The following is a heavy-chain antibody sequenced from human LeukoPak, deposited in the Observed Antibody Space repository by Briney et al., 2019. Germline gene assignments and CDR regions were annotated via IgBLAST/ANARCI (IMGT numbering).Heavy chain of an antibody. CDR2: IYTSGST. D-gene: IGHD1-26*01. CDR3: ARVPAWELLRSANFDY. Sequence: SETLSLTCTVSGGSISSYYWSWIRQPAGKGLEWIGRIYTSGSTNYNPSLKSRVTMSVDTSKNQFSLKLSSVTAADTAVYYCARVPAWELLRSANFDYWGQGTLVTVSS. CDR1: GGSISSYY. V-gene: IGHV4-4*07. J-gene: IGHJ4*02.